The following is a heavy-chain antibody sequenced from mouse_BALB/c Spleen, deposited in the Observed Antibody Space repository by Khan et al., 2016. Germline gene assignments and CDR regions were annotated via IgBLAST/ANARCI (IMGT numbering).Heavy chain of an antibody. CDR3: ARDYYGSSYFDY. CDR2: INYSGST. Sequence: EVQLQESGPGLVKPSQSLSLTCTVTVYSITSDYAWNWIRQFPGNRLEWMGFINYSGSTSYNPSLKSRISITRDTSKNQFFLPLISVTTEDTVTYYCARDYYGSSYFDYWGQGTTLTVSS. D-gene: IGHD1-1*01. V-gene: IGHV3-2*02. J-gene: IGHJ2*01. CDR1: VYSITSDYA.